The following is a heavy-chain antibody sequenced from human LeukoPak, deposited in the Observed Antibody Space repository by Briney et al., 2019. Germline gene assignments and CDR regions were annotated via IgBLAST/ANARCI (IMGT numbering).Heavy chain of an antibody. CDR1: GFFFSSYG. CDR2: IRHDGSNK. J-gene: IGHJ6*03. V-gene: IGHV3-30*02. D-gene: IGHD6-6*01. Sequence: GGSLRLSCAASGFFFSSYGMHWVRQAPGKGLEWMAFIRHDGSNKYYGDSVKGRFTISRDNSKNTLNLQMNSLRVEDTAVYYCAKERVEYSSSYDYYQYMDVWGKGTTVTVSS. CDR3: AKERVEYSSSYDYYQYMDV.